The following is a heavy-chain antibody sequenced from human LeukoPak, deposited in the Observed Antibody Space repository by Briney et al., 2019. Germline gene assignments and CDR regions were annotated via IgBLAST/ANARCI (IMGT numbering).Heavy chain of an antibody. J-gene: IGHJ4*02. V-gene: IGHV1-8*01. CDR3: ARAKYYDFWSGYKNPDY. Sequence: AASVKVSCKASGYTFTSYDINWVRQATGQGLEWMGWMNPNSGNTGYAQKFQGRVTMTRNTSISTAYMELSSLRSEDTAVYHCARAKYYDFWSGYKNPDYWGQGTLVTVSS. D-gene: IGHD3-3*01. CDR1: GYTFTSYD. CDR2: MNPNSGNT.